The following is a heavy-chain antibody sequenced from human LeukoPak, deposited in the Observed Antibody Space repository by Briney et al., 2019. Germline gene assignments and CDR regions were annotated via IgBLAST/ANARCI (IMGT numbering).Heavy chain of an antibody. V-gene: IGHV3-48*04. J-gene: IGHJ6*02. CDR3: ARVYSSSSGKGMDV. CDR2: ISSSGSTI. Sequence: GRSLRLSCAASGFTFSSYGMHWVRQAPGKGLEWVSYISSSGSTIYYADSVKGRFTISRDNAKNSLYLQMNSLRAEDTAIYYCARVYSSSSGKGMDVWGQGTTVTVSS. CDR1: GFTFSSYG. D-gene: IGHD6-6*01.